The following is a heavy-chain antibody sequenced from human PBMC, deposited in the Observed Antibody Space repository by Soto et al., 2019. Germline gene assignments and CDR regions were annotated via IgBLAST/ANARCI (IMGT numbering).Heavy chain of an antibody. Sequence: QVQLVQSGAEVKKPGSSVKVSCKASGGTFSSYAISWVRQAPGQGLEWMGGIIPIFGTANYAQKFQGRVTITADESTSTDYMELSSLRSEDTAVYYCARGSGDGYNYNWYFDLWGRGTLVTVSS. D-gene: IGHD5-12*01. CDR2: IIPIFGTA. CDR1: GGTFSSYA. V-gene: IGHV1-69*01. CDR3: ARGSGDGYNYNWYFDL. J-gene: IGHJ2*01.